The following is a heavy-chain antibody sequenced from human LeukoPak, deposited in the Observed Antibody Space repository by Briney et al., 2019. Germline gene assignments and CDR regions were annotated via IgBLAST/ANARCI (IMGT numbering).Heavy chain of an antibody. D-gene: IGHD2-8*01. CDR3: ARRAYEAGFDY. Sequence: SETLSLTCTVSGGSISSSSYYWGWIRQPPGKGLEWIESIYYRGSTYYNPSLKSRVTISVDTSKNQFSLKLRSVTAADTAVYFCARRAYEAGFDYWGQGTLVTVSS. J-gene: IGHJ4*02. CDR1: GGSISSSSYY. V-gene: IGHV4-39*01. CDR2: IYYRGST.